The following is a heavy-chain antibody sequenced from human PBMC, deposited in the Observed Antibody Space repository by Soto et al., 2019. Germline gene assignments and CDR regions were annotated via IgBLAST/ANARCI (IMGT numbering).Heavy chain of an antibody. CDR3: ARVVRVAVTDQRAYYFDY. V-gene: IGHV1-8*01. CDR2: MNPNSGNT. J-gene: IGHJ4*02. D-gene: IGHD6-19*01. Sequence: ASVKVSCKASGYTFTSYDINWVRQATGQGLEWMGWMNPNSGNTGYAQKFQGRVTMTRNTSISTAFMELSSLRSEDTAVYYCARVVRVAVTDQRAYYFDYWGQGTLVTVSS. CDR1: GYTFTSYD.